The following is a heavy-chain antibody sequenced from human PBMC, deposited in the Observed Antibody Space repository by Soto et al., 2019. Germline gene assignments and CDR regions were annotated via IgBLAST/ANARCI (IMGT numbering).Heavy chain of an antibody. D-gene: IGHD3-10*01. Sequence: QVALQQSGAGLLKPSQTLSLTCAVYGESFNDYFWTWIRNCPRAGLEWLGHGHHTGTSYYNPSLKSRLAISVDTSRNQFSLRLTSLTAADTATYYCARRKDTSSKFYGIDLWGPGTPVVVSS. CDR3: ARRKDTSSKFYGIDL. J-gene: IGHJ5*02. V-gene: IGHV4-34*02. CDR2: GHHTGTS. CDR1: GESFNDYF.